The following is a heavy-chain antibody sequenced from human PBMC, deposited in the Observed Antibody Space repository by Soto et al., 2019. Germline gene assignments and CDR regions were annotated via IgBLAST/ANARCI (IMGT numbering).Heavy chain of an antibody. CDR1: GFTFSSYA. CDR2: ISGSGVST. CDR3: AKDRERIATRSIDY. D-gene: IGHD6-6*01. V-gene: IGHV3-23*01. Sequence: GGSLRLSCAASGFTFSSYAMSWVRQAPGKGLEWVSGISGSGVSTYYADSVKGRFTISGDNAKSTLYLQMNSLRAEDTAVYYCAKDRERIATRSIDYWGQGTLVTVS. J-gene: IGHJ4*02.